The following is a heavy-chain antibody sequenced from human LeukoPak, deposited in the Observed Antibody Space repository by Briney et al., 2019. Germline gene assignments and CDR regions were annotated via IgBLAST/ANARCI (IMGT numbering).Heavy chain of an antibody. D-gene: IGHD3-22*01. J-gene: IGHJ4*02. CDR3: ARGSYYYYYDSSGYEGTGFDY. CDR1: GGSISGYY. Sequence: SETLSLTCTVSGGSISGYYWSWIRQPPGKGLEWIGYIYYSGSTNYNPSLKSRVTISVDTSKNQFSLQLSPVTAADTAVYYCARGSYYYYYDSSGYEGTGFDYWGQGTLVTVSS. V-gene: IGHV4-59*01. CDR2: IYYSGST.